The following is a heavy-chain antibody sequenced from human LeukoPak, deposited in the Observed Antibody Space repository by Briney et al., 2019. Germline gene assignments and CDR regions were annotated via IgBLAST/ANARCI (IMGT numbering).Heavy chain of an antibody. CDR1: GGSISSSNW. V-gene: IGHV4-4*02. D-gene: IGHD5-18*01. CDR3: ARGLNGYSYPPPNWFDP. CDR2: IYHSGST. J-gene: IGHJ5*02. Sequence: PSGTLSLTCAVSGGSISSSNWWSWVRQPPGKGLEWIGEIYHSGSTNYNPSLKSRVTISVDKSKNQFSLKLSSVTAADTAVYYCARGLNGYSYPPPNWFDPWGQGTLVTVSS.